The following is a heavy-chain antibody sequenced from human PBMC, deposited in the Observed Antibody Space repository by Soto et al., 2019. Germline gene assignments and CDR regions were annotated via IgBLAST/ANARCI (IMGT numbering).Heavy chain of an antibody. J-gene: IGHJ5*02. CDR1: GGSISSRGYY. CDR2: IYYSGST. V-gene: IGHV4-39*01. CDR3: ATSNWFDP. Sequence: QLQLQESGPGLVKPSETLSLTCTVSGGSISSRGYYWGWIRQPPGKGLEWIGTIYYSGSTYYNPSLKRRVTISVDTSNNQFSLKLSSVTAADTAVYYCATSNWFDPGGQGTLVTVSS.